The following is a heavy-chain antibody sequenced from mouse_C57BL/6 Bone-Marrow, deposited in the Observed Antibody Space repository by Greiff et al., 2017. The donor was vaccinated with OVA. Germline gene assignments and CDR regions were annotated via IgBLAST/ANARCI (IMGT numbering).Heavy chain of an antibody. CDR1: GFNIKDDY. Sequence: EVQLQESGAELVRPGASVKLSCTASGFNIKDDYMHWVKQRPEQGLEWIGWIDPENGDTEYASKFQGKATITADTSSNTAYLQLSSLTSEDTAVYYCATSGYGYFDYWGQGTTLTVSS. CDR3: ATSGYGYFDY. V-gene: IGHV14-4*01. CDR2: IDPENGDT. J-gene: IGHJ2*01. D-gene: IGHD1-1*01.